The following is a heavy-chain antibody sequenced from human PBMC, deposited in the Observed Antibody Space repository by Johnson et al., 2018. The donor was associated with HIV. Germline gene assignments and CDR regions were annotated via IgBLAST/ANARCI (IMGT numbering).Heavy chain of an antibody. CDR2: IKQDGSEV. CDR1: GFTFSSYW. J-gene: IGHJ3*02. D-gene: IGHD5-12*01. CDR3: ARGQTAYSGYDVPLDI. Sequence: VQLVESGGGLVQPGGSLRLSCAVSGFTFSSYWMSWVRQAPGKGMEWVANIKQDGSEVYFVAPVKGRFTISRDHANSSLYLQMNSLRAEDTAVYYCARGQTAYSGYDVPLDIWGQGTMVTVSS. V-gene: IGHV3-7*01.